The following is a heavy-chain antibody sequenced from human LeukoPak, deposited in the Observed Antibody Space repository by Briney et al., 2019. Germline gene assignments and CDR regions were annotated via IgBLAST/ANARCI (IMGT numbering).Heavy chain of an antibody. J-gene: IGHJ6*04. CDR3: AELGITMIGGV. V-gene: IGHV3-7*01. D-gene: IGHD3-10*02. Sequence: PGGSLRLSCAAPGFTFSSYGMHWVRQAPGKGLEWVANIKQDGSEKYYVDSVKGRFTISRDNAKNSLYLQMNSLRAEDTAVYYCAELGITMIGGVWGKGTTVTISS. CDR1: GFTFSSYG. CDR2: IKQDGSEK.